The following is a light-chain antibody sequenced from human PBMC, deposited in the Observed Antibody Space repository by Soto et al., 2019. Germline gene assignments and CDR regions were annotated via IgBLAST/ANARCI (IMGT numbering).Light chain of an antibody. J-gene: IGKJ2*01. CDR1: QDLSGY. CDR3: QQYVSLPYT. V-gene: IGKV1-33*01. Sequence: DIQMTQSPSSLAASVGDRVTITCQATQDLSGYLNWYQQKPGKAPKLLIYDTTTLEEGVPSRFSGSGSGTDFTFTITGLQPEDVATYSCQQYVSLPYTFGQGTKLEIK. CDR2: DTT.